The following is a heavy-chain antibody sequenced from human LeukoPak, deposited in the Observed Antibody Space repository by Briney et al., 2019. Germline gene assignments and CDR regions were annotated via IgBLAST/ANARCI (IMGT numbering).Heavy chain of an antibody. CDR1: VFTFSSYA. J-gene: IGHJ4*02. Sequence: GGSLRLSCAASVFTFSSYAMSWVRQAPGKGLEWVSAISGSGGSTYYADSVKGRFTISRDNSKNTLYLQMNSLRAEDTAVYYCAKNHYDSSGYSWLGDYWGQGTLVTVSS. CDR2: ISGSGGST. V-gene: IGHV3-23*01. D-gene: IGHD3-22*01. CDR3: AKNHYDSSGYSWLGDY.